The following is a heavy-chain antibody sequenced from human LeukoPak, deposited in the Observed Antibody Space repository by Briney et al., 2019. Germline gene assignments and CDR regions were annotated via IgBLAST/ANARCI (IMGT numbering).Heavy chain of an antibody. J-gene: IGHJ6*02. CDR2: IYTDGTST. CDR1: GCTFSGYT. V-gene: IGHV3-74*01. CDR3: ARGYSYGLDV. Sequence: GGSLRLSWAASGCTFSGYTMHWVRQAPGKGLVWISRIYTDGTSTNYADSVKGRFTISRDNAKNTLYVQMNSLRVEDTAVYYCARGYSYGLDVWGRGTTVTVSS.